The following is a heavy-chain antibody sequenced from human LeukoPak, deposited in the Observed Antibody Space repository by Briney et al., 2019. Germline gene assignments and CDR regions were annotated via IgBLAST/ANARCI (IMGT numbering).Heavy chain of an antibody. J-gene: IGHJ4*02. CDR1: GGSISSYY. V-gene: IGHV4-4*07. CDR2: IYTSGST. Sequence: PSETLSLTCTVYGGSISSYYWSWVRQPAGKGLEWIGRIYTSGSTNYNPSLKSRVTMSVDTSKNQFSLKLSSVTAADTAVYYCARELGYSSGWYYFDYWGQGTLVTVSS. CDR3: ARELGYSSGWYYFDY. D-gene: IGHD6-19*01.